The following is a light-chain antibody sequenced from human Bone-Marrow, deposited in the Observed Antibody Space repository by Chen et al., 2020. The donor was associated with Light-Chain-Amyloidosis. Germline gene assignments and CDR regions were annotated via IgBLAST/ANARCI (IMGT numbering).Light chain of an antibody. CDR2: EVS. Sequence: QSALTQPASVSGSPGQSITISCTGTSSDVGSYNLVSWYQQHPGKAPKLMIYEVSKRPSGVSHRFSGSKSGNTASLTISGLKAEDEAYYYCCSDAGSSTFVFGTGTKVTVL. CDR1: SSDVGSYNL. J-gene: IGLJ1*01. CDR3: CSDAGSSTFV. V-gene: IGLV2-23*02.